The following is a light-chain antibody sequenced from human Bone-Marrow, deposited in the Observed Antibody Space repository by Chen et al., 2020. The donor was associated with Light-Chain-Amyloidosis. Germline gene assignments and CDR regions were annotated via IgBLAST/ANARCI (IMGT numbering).Light chain of an antibody. J-gene: IGLJ2*01. CDR3: QSADSSGTYEVI. CDR2: RDT. V-gene: IGLV3-25*03. Sequence: SYEPTQPPSVSVSPGQTARITCSGDALPTKYAYWYQQKPGQAPVLVIHRDTERPSGISERFSCSSSGTTATLTISGVHAEDEADYHCQSADSSGTYEVIFGGGTKLPVL. CDR1: ALPTKY.